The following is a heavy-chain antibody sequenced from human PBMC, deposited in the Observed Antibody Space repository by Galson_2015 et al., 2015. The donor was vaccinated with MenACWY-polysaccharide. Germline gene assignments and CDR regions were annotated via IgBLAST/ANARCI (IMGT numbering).Heavy chain of an antibody. CDR1: GSRFSNSG. CDR3: AREGSRIVFHAFDI. J-gene: IGHJ3*02. D-gene: IGHD2-2*01. V-gene: IGHV3-33*01. Sequence: SLRLSCAASGSRFSNSGMHWVRQAPGTGLEWVAVIQYDGSNKVYADSVKGRFTISSDTSKNTVFLEMNTLGVEDTAVYYCAREGSRIVFHAFDIWGQGTMVTVSS. CDR2: IQYDGSNK.